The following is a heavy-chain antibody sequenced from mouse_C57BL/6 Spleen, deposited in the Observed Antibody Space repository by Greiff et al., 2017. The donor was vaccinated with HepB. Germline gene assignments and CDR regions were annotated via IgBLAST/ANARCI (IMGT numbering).Heavy chain of an antibody. Sequence: VQLQESGAELVRPGTSVKMSCKASGYTFTNYWIGWAKQRPGHGLEWIGDIYPGGGYTNYNEKFKGKATLTADKSSSTAYMQFSSLTSEDSAIYYCARIYYDYDVGNFFDYWGQGTTLTVSS. V-gene: IGHV1-63*01. D-gene: IGHD2-4*01. CDR2: IYPGGGYT. J-gene: IGHJ2*01. CDR1: GYTFTNYW. CDR3: ARIYYDYDVGNFFDY.